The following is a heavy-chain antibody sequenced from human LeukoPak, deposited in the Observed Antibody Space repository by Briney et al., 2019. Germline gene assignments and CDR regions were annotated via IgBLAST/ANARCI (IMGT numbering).Heavy chain of an antibody. CDR2: ISSSGSTI. V-gene: IGHV3-48*03. J-gene: IGHJ4*02. Sequence: GESLRLSCAASGFTFNNYAMSWVRQSPGKGLEWVSYISSSGSTIYYADSVKGRFTISRDNAKNSLYLQINSLRAEDTAVYYCARAHSSSWNWGQGTLVTVSS. D-gene: IGHD6-13*01. CDR1: GFTFNNYA. CDR3: ARAHSSSWN.